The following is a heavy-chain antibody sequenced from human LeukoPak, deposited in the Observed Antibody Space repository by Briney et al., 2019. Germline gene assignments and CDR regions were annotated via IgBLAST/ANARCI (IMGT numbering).Heavy chain of an antibody. Sequence: GGSLRLSCAASGFTFNNYWMHWVRQAPGKGLVWVSRISKDGSTTNYADSVKGRFTISRDNAKNTLYLQMDSLTAEDTALYYCARGASSGYRIDYWGQGTLVTVSS. V-gene: IGHV3-74*01. J-gene: IGHJ4*02. CDR3: ARGASSGYRIDY. CDR2: ISKDGSTT. CDR1: GFTFNNYW. D-gene: IGHD5-18*01.